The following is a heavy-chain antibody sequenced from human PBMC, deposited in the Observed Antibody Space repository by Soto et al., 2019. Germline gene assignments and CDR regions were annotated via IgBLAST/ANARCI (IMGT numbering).Heavy chain of an antibody. Sequence: SETLSLTCTVSGGSISSYYWSCIRQPPGKGLEWIGYIYYSGSTNYNPSLKSRVTISVDTSKNQFSLKLSSVTAADTAVYYCARTPAIRWFDPWGQGTLVTV. V-gene: IGHV4-59*01. J-gene: IGHJ5*02. CDR3: ARTPAIRWFDP. D-gene: IGHD2-21*02. CDR1: GGSISSYY. CDR2: IYYSGST.